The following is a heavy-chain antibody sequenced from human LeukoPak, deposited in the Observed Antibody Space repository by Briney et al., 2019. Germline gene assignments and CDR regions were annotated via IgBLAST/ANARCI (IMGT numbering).Heavy chain of an antibody. Sequence: GESLKISCKGSGYSFTSYWISWVRQMPGKGLEWMGRIDPSDSYTNYSPSFQSHVTISADKSISTAYLQWSSLKASDTAMYYCARERAGGYCSGGSCPNWFDPWGQGTLVTVSS. D-gene: IGHD2-15*01. CDR3: ARERAGGYCSGGSCPNWFDP. CDR2: IDPSDSYT. J-gene: IGHJ5*02. V-gene: IGHV5-10-1*01. CDR1: GYSFTSYW.